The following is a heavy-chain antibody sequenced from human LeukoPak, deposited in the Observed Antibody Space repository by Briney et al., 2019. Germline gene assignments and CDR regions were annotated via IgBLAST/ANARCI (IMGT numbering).Heavy chain of an antibody. CDR1: GLSFSDFG. Sequence: PGGSLRLSCAASGLSFSDFGMHWVRQAPGKGLEWVAMIWYDRSKEYYMESVKGRFTISRDNSKNTLYLQMNSLRAEDTAVYYCAKELLYHLNWFDPWGQGTLVTVSS. V-gene: IGHV3-30*02. J-gene: IGHJ5*02. CDR3: AKELLYHLNWFDP. D-gene: IGHD2-2*02. CDR2: IWYDRSKE.